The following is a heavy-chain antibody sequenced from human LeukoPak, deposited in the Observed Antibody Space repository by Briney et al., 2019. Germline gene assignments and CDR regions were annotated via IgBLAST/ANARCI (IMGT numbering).Heavy chain of an antibody. CDR1: GFTFSDYY. CDR2: ISSSSSYT. J-gene: IGHJ4*02. D-gene: IGHD1-26*01. V-gene: IGHV3-11*05. Sequence: KPGGSLRLSCAASGFTFSDYYMSWIRQAPGKGLEWVSYISSSSSYTNYADSVKGRLTISRDNAKNSLYLQMNSLRAEDTAVYYCARGSGSYDVYGYWGQGTLVTVSS. CDR3: ARGSGSYDVYGY.